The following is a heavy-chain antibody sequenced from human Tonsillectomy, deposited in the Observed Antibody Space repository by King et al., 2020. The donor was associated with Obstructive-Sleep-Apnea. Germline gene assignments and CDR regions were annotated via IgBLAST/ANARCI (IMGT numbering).Heavy chain of an antibody. CDR3: ARDQTPSCMDV. J-gene: IGHJ6*02. V-gene: IGHV3-21*04. CDR1: GFMFSSYS. D-gene: IGHD1-26*01. Sequence: VQLVESGGSLVKPGGSLRLSCEASGFMFSSYSMNWVRQAPGKGLEWVSYISYSGSNIHYGDSVKGRFTISRDNAKNSVYLQMISLRVEDTAVYYCARDQTPSCMDVWGRGTTVTVTS. CDR2: ISYSGSNI.